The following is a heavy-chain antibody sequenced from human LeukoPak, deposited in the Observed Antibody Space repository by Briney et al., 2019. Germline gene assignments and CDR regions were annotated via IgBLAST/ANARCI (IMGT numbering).Heavy chain of an antibody. CDR3: ARHQWLQEEFDY. CDR2: IYYSGSA. Sequence: SETLSLTCTVSGGSISSSSYYWGWIRQPPGKGLEWIGSIYYSGSAYYNPSLKSRVTISVDTSKNQFSLKLSSVTAADTAVYYCARHQWLQEEFDYWGQGTLVTVSS. V-gene: IGHV4-39*01. CDR1: GGSISSSSYY. D-gene: IGHD5-12*01. J-gene: IGHJ4*02.